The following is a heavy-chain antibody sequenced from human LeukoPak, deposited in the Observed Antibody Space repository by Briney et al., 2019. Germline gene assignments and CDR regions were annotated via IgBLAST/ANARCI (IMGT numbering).Heavy chain of an antibody. D-gene: IGHD1-26*01. V-gene: IGHV6-1*01. CDR3: ARDLFSGSYYRFDS. Sequence: SQTLSLTCVISGDIVSSNIATWNWIRQSPSRGLEWLGRTYYRSKWSTDYAVSVKSRISINPDTSKNQFSLQLNSVTPEDTALYYCARDLFSGSYYRFDSWGQGTLITVSS. CDR2: TYYRSKWST. CDR1: GDIVSSNIAT. J-gene: IGHJ4*02.